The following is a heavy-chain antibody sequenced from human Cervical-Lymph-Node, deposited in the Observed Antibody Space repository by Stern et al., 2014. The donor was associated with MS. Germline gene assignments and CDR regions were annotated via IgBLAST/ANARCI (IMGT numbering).Heavy chain of an antibody. Sequence: QVQLVQSGAEVKKPGASVKVSCRASGYSFSDYYIQWVRQAPGQGLEWMGWINPNSGGTKYAQKFQGRVAMTRDTSITSVYMELTSLRSDDTAVYYCARGGRLLCRRFTCYDETNWFDPWGQGTLVTVSS. J-gene: IGHJ5*02. CDR3: ARGGRLLCRRFTCYDETNWFDP. CDR2: INPNSGGT. D-gene: IGHD2-15*01. V-gene: IGHV1-2*02. CDR1: GYSFSDYY.